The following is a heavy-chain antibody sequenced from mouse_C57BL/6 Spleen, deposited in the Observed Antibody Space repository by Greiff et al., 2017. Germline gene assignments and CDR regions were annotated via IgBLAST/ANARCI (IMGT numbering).Heavy chain of an antibody. CDR1: GYAFSSYW. CDR3: ARWGLLQAMDY. J-gene: IGHJ4*01. V-gene: IGHV1-80*01. CDR2: IYPGDGDT. Sequence: VKLQESGAELVKPGASVKISCKASGYAFSSYWMNWVKQRPGKGLEWIGQIYPGDGDTNYNGKFKGKATLTADKSSSTAYMQLSSLTSEDSAVYFCARWGLLQAMDYWGQGTSVTVSS. D-gene: IGHD2-3*01.